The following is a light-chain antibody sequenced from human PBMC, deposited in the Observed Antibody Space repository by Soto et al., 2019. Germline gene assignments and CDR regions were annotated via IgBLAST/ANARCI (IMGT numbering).Light chain of an antibody. CDR2: AAS. CDR3: QQYNNRPPWT. V-gene: IGKV3-15*01. CDR1: QTIDTN. J-gene: IGKJ1*01. Sequence: EMVMTQSPGTLSVSPGERATLSCRASQTIDTNLAWYQQKPGQAPRLLIFAASTRATGIPARFSGSGSGTEFSLTITSLQSEDFALYYCQQYNNRPPWTFGQGTKVDIK.